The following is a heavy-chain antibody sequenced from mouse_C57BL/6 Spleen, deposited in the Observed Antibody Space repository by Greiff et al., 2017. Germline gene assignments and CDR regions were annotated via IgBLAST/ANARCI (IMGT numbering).Heavy chain of an antibody. V-gene: IGHV7-3*01. CDR2: IRNKANGYTT. Sequence: VQLKESGGGLVQPGGSLSLSCAASGFTFTDYYMSWVRQPPGKALEWLGFIRNKANGYTTEYSASVKGRFTISRDNSQSILYLQMNALRAEDSATYYCARYNYGTDYWGQGTTLTVSS. J-gene: IGHJ2*01. D-gene: IGHD1-1*01. CDR3: ARYNYGTDY. CDR1: GFTFTDYY.